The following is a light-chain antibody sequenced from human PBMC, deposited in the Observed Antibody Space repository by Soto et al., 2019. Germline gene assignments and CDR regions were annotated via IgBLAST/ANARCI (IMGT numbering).Light chain of an antibody. CDR3: TSYSGSTTLGV. V-gene: IGLV2-14*03. CDR2: DAS. Sequence: QSVLTQPASVSGSPGQSITISCTGTSSDVGGYNYVSWYQQHPGTAPKLIIYDASDRPSGVSNRFSGSKSGNTASLTISGLQAEDEADYYCTSYSGSTTLGVFGTGTKVTVL. CDR1: SSDVGGYNY. J-gene: IGLJ1*01.